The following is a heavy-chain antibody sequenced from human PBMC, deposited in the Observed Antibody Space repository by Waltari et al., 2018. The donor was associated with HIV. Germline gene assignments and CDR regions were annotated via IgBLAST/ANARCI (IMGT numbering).Heavy chain of an antibody. Sequence: QVQLVASGGGVVQPGTSLRLPCAASGFPFCSYALTWVRQAPGKGLEWVAVISYDGSNKYSAYSVKGRFTISRDNSKNTLYLQMNSLRAEDTAMYYCARDTHYGMDVWGQGTTVTVSS. CDR1: GFPFCSYA. J-gene: IGHJ6*02. V-gene: IGHV3-30-3*01. CDR3: ARDTHYGMDV. CDR2: ISYDGSNK.